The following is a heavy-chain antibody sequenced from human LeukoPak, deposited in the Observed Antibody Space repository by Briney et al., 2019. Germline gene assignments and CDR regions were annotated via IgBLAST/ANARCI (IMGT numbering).Heavy chain of an antibody. V-gene: IGHV3-9*01. CDR1: GFTFDDYA. Sequence: GGSLRLSCAASGFTFDDYAMHWVRQAPGKGLEWVSGISWNSGSIGYADSVKGRFTISRDNAKNSLYLQMNSLRAEDTALYYCAKVGRSEYFDYWGQGTLVTVSS. CDR2: ISWNSGSI. J-gene: IGHJ4*02. CDR3: AKVGRSEYFDY.